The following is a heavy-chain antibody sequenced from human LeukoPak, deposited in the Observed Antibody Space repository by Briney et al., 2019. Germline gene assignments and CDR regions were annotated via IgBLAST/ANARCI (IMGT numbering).Heavy chain of an antibody. CDR1: GGSISSGDYY. V-gene: IGHV4-30-4*01. CDR2: IYYSGST. J-gene: IGHJ3*02. Sequence: SETLSLTCTVSGGSISSGDYYWSWIRQPPGKGLEWIGYIYYSGSTYYNPSLKSRVTISVDTSKNQFSLKLSSVTAADTAVYYCAILSGFDAFDIWGQGTMVTVSS. CDR3: AILSGFDAFDI. D-gene: IGHD3-22*01.